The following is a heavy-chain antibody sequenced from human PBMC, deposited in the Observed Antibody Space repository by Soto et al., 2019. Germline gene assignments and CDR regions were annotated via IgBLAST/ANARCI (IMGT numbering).Heavy chain of an antibody. Sequence: GGSLRLSCAASGFTFSDYYMSWIRQAPGKGLEWVSYISSSGSTIYYADSVKGRFTISRDNAKNSLYLQMNSLRAEDTAVYYCASPREGYCSSTSCYSPWGQGTLVIVSS. CDR2: ISSSGSTI. V-gene: IGHV3-11*01. D-gene: IGHD2-2*02. CDR3: ASPREGYCSSTSCYSP. CDR1: GFTFSDYY. J-gene: IGHJ5*02.